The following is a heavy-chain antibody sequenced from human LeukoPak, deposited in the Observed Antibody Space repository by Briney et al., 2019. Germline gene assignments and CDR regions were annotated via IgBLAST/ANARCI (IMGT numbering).Heavy chain of an antibody. J-gene: IGHJ4*02. CDR2: INPYNGNR. CDR3: ARFQASEFRGFDH. CDR1: GYRFITFG. D-gene: IGHD3-10*01. V-gene: IGHV1-18*01. Sequence: ASVNVSCKTSGYRFITFGINWVRQAPGQGLEWMGWINPYNGNRYYAKKFQDRFNMTTDTSTSTVYLELQTLTSDDTAICYCARFQASEFRGFDHWGQGTLITVSS.